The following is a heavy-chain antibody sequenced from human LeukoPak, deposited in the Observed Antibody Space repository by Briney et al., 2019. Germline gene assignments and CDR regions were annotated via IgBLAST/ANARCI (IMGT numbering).Heavy chain of an antibody. CDR2: IYTSGST. Sequence: SETLSLTCTVSGGSISSYYWSWIRQPAGKGLEWIGRIYTSGSTNYNPSPKSRVTMSVDTSKNQFSLKLSSVTAADTAVYYCARHQRLNIAAAGYYYYGMDVWGQGTTVTVSS. CDR1: GGSISSYY. D-gene: IGHD6-13*01. CDR3: ARHQRLNIAAAGYYYYGMDV. J-gene: IGHJ6*02. V-gene: IGHV4-4*07.